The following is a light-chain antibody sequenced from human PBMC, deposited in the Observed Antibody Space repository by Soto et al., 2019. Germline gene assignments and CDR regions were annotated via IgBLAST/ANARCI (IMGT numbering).Light chain of an antibody. CDR2: GAS. Sequence: ESVLTQSPATLSLSPGERATLSCRASQIVSNNYLAWYQQKPGQAPRLLIHGASTRATGIPARFSGSGSGTEFTLTISSLQSEDFAVYYCQQYNNWPPEWTFGQGTKVDI. J-gene: IGKJ1*01. CDR3: QQYNNWPPEWT. CDR1: QIVSNN. V-gene: IGKV3-15*01.